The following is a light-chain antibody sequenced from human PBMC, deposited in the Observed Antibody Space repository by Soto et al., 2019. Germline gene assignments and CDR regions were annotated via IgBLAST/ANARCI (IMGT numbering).Light chain of an antibody. CDR3: QQSYTTASIT. CDR2: AAS. J-gene: IGKJ5*01. Sequence: DIQMTPSPSSLSASVGDRVTITCRASQSISRNLNWYQHKPGKAPKLLIYAASSLQNGVPSRFRGGGSGTEFTLSISSLQPEDVGTYYCQQSYTTASITFGQGTRLEMK. CDR1: QSISRN. V-gene: IGKV1-39*01.